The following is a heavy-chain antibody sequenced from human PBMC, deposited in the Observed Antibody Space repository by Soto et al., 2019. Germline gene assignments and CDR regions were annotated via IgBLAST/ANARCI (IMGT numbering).Heavy chain of an antibody. CDR3: ARLQLGGDRMLNWFDP. D-gene: IGHD2-21*02. CDR2: INVYNGDR. V-gene: IGHV1-18*01. Sequence: VQLVQSGAEVKKPGASVKVSCKAQGYIFTKYGIGWVRQAPGHGLEWMGLINVYNGDRKVAQKFQDRVSMTTDTATDTAYMELKSLRSGDTAVYYCARLQLGGDRMLNWFDPWGQGTLVTVSS. CDR1: GYIFTKYG. J-gene: IGHJ5*02.